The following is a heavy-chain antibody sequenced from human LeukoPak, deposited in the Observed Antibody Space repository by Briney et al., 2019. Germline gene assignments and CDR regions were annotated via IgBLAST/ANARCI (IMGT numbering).Heavy chain of an antibody. CDR3: ARGNNGVGYSYGFGNYFDY. Sequence: GGSLRLSCAASGFTLSTYAMSWVRQTPGKGLEWVAATSSSDAGTYHADSVRGRFTISRDNSKNTLYLQMNSLRAEDTAVYYCARGNNGVGYSYGFGNYFDYWGQGTLVTVSS. D-gene: IGHD5-18*01. CDR1: GFTLSTYA. J-gene: IGHJ4*02. V-gene: IGHV3-23*01. CDR2: TSSSDAGT.